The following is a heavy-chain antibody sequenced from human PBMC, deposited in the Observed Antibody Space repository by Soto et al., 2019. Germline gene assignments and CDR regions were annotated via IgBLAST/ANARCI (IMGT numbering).Heavy chain of an antibody. CDR2: IIPIFGTA. V-gene: IGHV1-69*13. CDR1: GGTFSSYA. Sequence: ASVKVSCKASGGTFSSYAISWVRQAPGQGLEWMGGIIPIFGTANYAQKFQGRVTITADESTSTAYMELSSLRSEDTAVYYCARTWMTKGYYYGMDVWCQATSLSVFS. D-gene: IGHD2-8*01. J-gene: IGHJ6*02. CDR3: ARTWMTKGYYYGMDV.